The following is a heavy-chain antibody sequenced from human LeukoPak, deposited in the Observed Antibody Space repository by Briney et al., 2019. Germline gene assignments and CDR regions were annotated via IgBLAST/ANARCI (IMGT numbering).Heavy chain of an antibody. Sequence: ASVKVSCKASGYTFTGYYMHWVRQAPGQGLEWMGRINPNSGGTNYAQKFQGRVTMTRDTSISTAYMELSRLRSDDTAVYYCARHSDGPWPPFDIRGQGTMVTVSS. CDR1: GYTFTGYY. CDR3: ARHSDGPWPPFDI. CDR2: INPNSGGT. J-gene: IGHJ3*02. D-gene: IGHD5-24*01. V-gene: IGHV1-2*06.